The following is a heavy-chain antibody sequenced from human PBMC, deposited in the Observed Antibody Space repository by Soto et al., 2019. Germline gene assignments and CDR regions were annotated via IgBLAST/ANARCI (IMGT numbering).Heavy chain of an antibody. D-gene: IGHD6-19*01. CDR3: ARGQRHPYWQWLSGGRDYYYYGMDV. CDR2: IYYSGST. CDR1: GGSISSGGYY. V-gene: IGHV4-61*08. J-gene: IGHJ6*02. Sequence: SETLSLTCTVSGGSISSGGYYWSWIRQHPGKGLEWIGYIYYSGSTNYNPSLKSRVTISVDTSKNQFSLKLSSVTAADTAVYYCARGQRHPYWQWLSGGRDYYYYGMDVWGQGTTVTVSS.